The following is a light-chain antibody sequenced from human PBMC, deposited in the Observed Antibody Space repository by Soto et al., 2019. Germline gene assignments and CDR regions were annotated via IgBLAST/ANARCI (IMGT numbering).Light chain of an antibody. Sequence: EIVMTQSPATLPVSPGERATLSCRASQSVSRNLAWFQHKPGQSPRLLIYGASTRATGTPARFSGSGSGTEFTLTISSLQSDDFGVYYCQQYIHWPRTFGLGANLEI. V-gene: IGKV3D-15*01. CDR1: QSVSRN. CDR3: QQYIHWPRT. J-gene: IGKJ2*01. CDR2: GAS.